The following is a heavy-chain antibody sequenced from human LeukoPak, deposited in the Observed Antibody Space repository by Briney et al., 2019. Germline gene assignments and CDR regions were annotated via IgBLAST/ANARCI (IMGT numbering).Heavy chain of an antibody. CDR2: VHINGNT. CDR1: GGSVTSTNW. D-gene: IGHD3-16*02. J-gene: IGHJ4*02. Sequence: KPSETLSLTCGVSGGSVTSTNWWTWIRQLQGKGLEWIGEVHINGNTNYNPALYGRVTMSVDTSDNHVSLKLTSLTAADTAVYFCAREGGPYRPLDYSGQGTLVTVTS. V-gene: IGHV4-4*02. CDR3: AREGGPYRPLDY.